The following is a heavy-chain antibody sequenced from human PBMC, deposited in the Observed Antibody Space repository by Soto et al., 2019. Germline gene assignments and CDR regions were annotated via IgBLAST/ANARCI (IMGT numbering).Heavy chain of an antibody. CDR3: ARAAKRYFDY. CDR2: IIPVLGPA. J-gene: IGHJ4*02. V-gene: IGHV1-69*06. CDR1: GVTFNTFA. Sequence: QVQLVQSGAEVKKPGSSVKVSCKTSGVTFNTFAISWVRQAPGQGLEYMGGIIPVLGPANYAQRFQGRVTITAYKSTSTAYLELTNLTSEDTAVYYCARAAKRYFDYWGQGTLVTVSS.